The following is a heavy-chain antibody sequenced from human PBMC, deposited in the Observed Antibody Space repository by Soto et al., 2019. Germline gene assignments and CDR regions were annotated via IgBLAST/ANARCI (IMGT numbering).Heavy chain of an antibody. CDR3: AKCQLGGNWFDP. D-gene: IGHD7-27*01. Sequence: PAETLSISCAVYGGSFSGYYCSWIRQPPGKGLEWIGEINHSGSTNYNPSLKSRVTISVDTSKNQFSLKLSSVTAADTAVYYCAKCQLGGNWFDPWGQGTLVTVSS. CDR2: INHSGST. J-gene: IGHJ5*01. V-gene: IGHV4-34*01. CDR1: GGSFSGYY.